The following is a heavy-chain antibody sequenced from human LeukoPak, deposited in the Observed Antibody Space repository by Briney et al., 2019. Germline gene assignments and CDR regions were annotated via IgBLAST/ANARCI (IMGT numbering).Heavy chain of an antibody. CDR1: GFTFTSYS. Sequence: GGSLRLSCAASGFTFTSYSVNWVRQAPGKGLEWVSYIRSSSSIISYADSVKGRFTISSDNAKNSLYLQMNSLRDEDTAVYYCARDDNWVFDSWGQGTLVTVSS. CDR2: IRSSSSII. D-gene: IGHD3-16*01. V-gene: IGHV3-48*02. CDR3: ARDDNWVFDS. J-gene: IGHJ4*02.